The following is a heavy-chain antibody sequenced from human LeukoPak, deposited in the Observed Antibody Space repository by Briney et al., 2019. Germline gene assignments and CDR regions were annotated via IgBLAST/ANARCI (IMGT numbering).Heavy chain of an antibody. D-gene: IGHD2-8*01. CDR1: GFTFSDHA. CDR3: AAQPCINGICYLDY. Sequence: GGSLRLSCTASGFTFSDHAMHWVRQAPGKGLGWVTVISYHARDQFYADSVKGRFTVSRDNSRNILYLQMNSLRVEDSAVYYCAAQPCINGICYLDYWGQGALVTVSS. CDR2: ISYHARDQ. V-gene: IGHV3-30*04. J-gene: IGHJ4*02.